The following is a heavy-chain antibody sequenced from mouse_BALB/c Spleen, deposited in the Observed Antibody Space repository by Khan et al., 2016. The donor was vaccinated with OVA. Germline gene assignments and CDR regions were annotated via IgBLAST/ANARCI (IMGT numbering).Heavy chain of an antibody. Sequence: QVQLKQSGAELARPGASVKMSCKASGYTFTSYTIHWIKLRPGQGLEWIGYINPSNAYTNYHQRFKDKATLTADKSSTTAYIQLSSLTSDDSAVYYGVRDGAYHRNDGWWDDWGQGTLVTVSA. CDR1: GYTFTSYT. J-gene: IGHJ3*01. CDR3: VRDGAYHRNDGWWDD. V-gene: IGHV1-4*01. D-gene: IGHD2-14*01. CDR2: INPSNAYT.